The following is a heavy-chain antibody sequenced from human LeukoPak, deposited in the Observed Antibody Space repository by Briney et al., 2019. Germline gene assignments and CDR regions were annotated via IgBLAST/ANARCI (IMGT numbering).Heavy chain of an antibody. Sequence: ASVTVSCTASGYTFTSYGISWVRQAPGQGLEWMGWISAYNGNTNYAQKLQGRVTMTTDTSTSTAYMELRSLRSDDTAVYYCARDKRVPAAMYYYYYGMDVWGQGTTVTVSS. D-gene: IGHD2-2*01. CDR1: GYTFTSYG. V-gene: IGHV1-18*01. CDR2: ISAYNGNT. CDR3: ARDKRVPAAMYYYYYGMDV. J-gene: IGHJ6*02.